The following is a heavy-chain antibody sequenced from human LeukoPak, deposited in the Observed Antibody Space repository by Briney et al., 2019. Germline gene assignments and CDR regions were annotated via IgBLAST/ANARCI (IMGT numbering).Heavy chain of an antibody. CDR3: ARGVWSKPGFYYYGMDV. CDR1: GFTFSDYY. D-gene: IGHD2-21*01. V-gene: IGHV3-11*01. CDR2: ITNSGSTI. J-gene: IGHJ6*02. Sequence: GGSLRLSCAASGFTFSDYYMSWIRQAPGKGLEWVSYITNSGSTIYYAESVKGRFTISRDNAKKSVYLQMNSLRDEDTAIYYCARGVWSKPGFYYYGMDVWGRGTTVTVSS.